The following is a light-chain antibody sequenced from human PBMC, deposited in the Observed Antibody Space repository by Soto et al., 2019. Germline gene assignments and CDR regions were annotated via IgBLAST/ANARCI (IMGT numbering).Light chain of an antibody. Sequence: IVLTHAPGTLSLSPGEIATLSCSASQMITSNFLSWFQQKAGLAPRLLIYGASTRASGVPDRFSGSGSGTDFTLTISRLEPEDSAVYYCQQYGSSSKTFGQGTKVDIK. CDR1: QMITSNF. V-gene: IGKV3-20*01. CDR2: GAS. J-gene: IGKJ1*01. CDR3: QQYGSSSKT.